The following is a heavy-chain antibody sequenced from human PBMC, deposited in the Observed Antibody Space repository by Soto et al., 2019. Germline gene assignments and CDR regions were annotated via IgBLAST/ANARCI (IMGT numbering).Heavy chain of an antibody. J-gene: IGHJ4*02. CDR2: IYNDGTYS. CDR3: TRGPRPISTGTGAY. CDR1: GFIFKMYW. Sequence: GGSLRLSCAASGFIFKMYWMHWVRQSPGKGLVWISRIYNDGTYSDYADSVRGRFTISRDSVNDTLYLQMNNLRAEDSGLYYCTRGPRPISTGTGAYWGQGTQVTV. D-gene: IGHD3-10*01. V-gene: IGHV3-74*01.